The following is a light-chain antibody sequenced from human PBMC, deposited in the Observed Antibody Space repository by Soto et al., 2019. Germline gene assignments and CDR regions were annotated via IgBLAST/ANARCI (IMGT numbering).Light chain of an antibody. CDR2: DAS. V-gene: IGKV3-20*01. CDR3: QQYAYSPPHS. CDR1: QSLGTDY. J-gene: IGKJ2*03. Sequence: DIVLTQSPGTLSLSPGERATLSCRASQSLGTDYLAWYQQKPGQAPRLLIYDASRRATGIPVRFSGSGSGADFTLTISTLEPEDFAVYYCQQYAYSPPHSFGQWTKLEIK.